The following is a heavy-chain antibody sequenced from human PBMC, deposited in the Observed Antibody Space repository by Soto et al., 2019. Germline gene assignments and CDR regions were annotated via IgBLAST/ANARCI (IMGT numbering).Heavy chain of an antibody. D-gene: IGHD2-2*01. Sequence: PSETLSLTCTVSGGSISSYYWSWIRQPPGKGLEWIGYIYYSGSTNYNPSLKSRVTISVDTSKNQFSLKLSSVTAADTAVYYCARTRLPRYCSSTSCYGSPFDPWGQGTLVTVSS. CDR3: ARTRLPRYCSSTSCYGSPFDP. V-gene: IGHV4-59*01. CDR1: GGSISSYY. J-gene: IGHJ5*02. CDR2: IYYSGST.